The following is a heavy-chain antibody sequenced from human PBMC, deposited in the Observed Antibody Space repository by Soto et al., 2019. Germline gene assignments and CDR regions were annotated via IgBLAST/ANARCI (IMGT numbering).Heavy chain of an antibody. D-gene: IGHD2-15*01. CDR1: GGSISYYY. CDR3: ARGQVVAAQH. V-gene: IGHV4-30-2*01. Sequence: SETLSLTCTVSGGSISYYYWSWIRQPPGKGLEWIGYIYHSGSTYYNPSLKSRVTISVDRSKNQFSLKLSSVTAADTAVYYCARGQVVAAQHWGQGTLVTVSS. CDR2: IYHSGST. J-gene: IGHJ4*02.